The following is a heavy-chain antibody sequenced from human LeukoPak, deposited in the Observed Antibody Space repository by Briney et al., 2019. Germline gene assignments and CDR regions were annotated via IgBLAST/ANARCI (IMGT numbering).Heavy chain of an antibody. CDR2: IIPIFGTA. D-gene: IGHD4-23*01. J-gene: IGHJ4*02. CDR1: GGTFSSYA. CDR3: ARDYGAKRVLDY. V-gene: IGHV1-69*06. Sequence: SVKVSCKASGGTFSSYAISWVRQAPGQGLEWMGGIIPIFGTANYAQKFQDRVTITADKSTSTAYMELSSLRSEDTAVYYCARDYGAKRVLDYWGQGTLVTVSS.